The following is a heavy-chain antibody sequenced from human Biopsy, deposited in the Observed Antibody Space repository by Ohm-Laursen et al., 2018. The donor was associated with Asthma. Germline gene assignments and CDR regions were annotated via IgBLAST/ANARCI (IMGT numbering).Heavy chain of an antibody. V-gene: IGHV1-24*01. J-gene: IGHJ4*02. CDR3: ASDFPKDYVRYNFQF. Sequence: DLTMHWVRQAPGQGLEWMGGHDHEEGGTVNARRFQGRVTMTEDTSTDTAYMELSSLSSDDTAVYYCASDFPKDYVRYNFQFWGQGTLVTVSS. CDR2: HDHEEGGT. D-gene: IGHD4-17*01. CDR1: DLT.